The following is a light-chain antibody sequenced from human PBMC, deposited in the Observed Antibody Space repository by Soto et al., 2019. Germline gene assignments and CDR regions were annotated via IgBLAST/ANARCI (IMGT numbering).Light chain of an antibody. V-gene: IGKV1-5*01. Sequence: RMTQSPSTLSASVGDRVTITCRASQRISSWLAWYQQKPGKAPKLLIYDASTLETGVPSRFSGSGSGTEFTLTITNLQPDDFATYYCQQYESYSPLTFGGGTKVDIK. J-gene: IGKJ4*01. CDR3: QQYESYSPLT. CDR2: DAS. CDR1: QRISSW.